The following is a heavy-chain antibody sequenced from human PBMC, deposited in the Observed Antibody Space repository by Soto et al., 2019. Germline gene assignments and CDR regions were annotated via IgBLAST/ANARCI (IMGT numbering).Heavy chain of an antibody. CDR2: ISSSSSYI. Sequence: EVQLVESGGGLVKPGGSLRLSCAASGFTFSSYSMNWVRQAPGKGLEWVSSISSSSSYIYYADSVKGRFTISRDNAKNSLYLQMNSLRVEDTAVYYCARDRGGIAAEWGQGALVTVSS. CDR1: GFTFSSYS. D-gene: IGHD6-13*01. CDR3: ARDRGGIAAE. J-gene: IGHJ4*02. V-gene: IGHV3-21*01.